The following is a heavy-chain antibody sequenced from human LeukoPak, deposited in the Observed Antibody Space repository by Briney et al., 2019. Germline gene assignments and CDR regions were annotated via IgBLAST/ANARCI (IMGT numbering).Heavy chain of an antibody. J-gene: IGHJ3*02. Sequence: GGSLRLSCAASGFTFTSYGMHWGRQAPGKGLEWVAVMSYDGSNKYYADSVKGRFTISRDNSKNTLYLQMNSLTAEDTAVYYCGKARGSYGINDAFDIWGQGTMVTVSS. CDR1: GFTFTSYG. D-gene: IGHD5-18*01. V-gene: IGHV3-30*18. CDR2: MSYDGSNK. CDR3: GKARGSYGINDAFDI.